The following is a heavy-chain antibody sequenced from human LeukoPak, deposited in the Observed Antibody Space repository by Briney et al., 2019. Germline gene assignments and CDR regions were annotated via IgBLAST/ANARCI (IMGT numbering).Heavy chain of an antibody. D-gene: IGHD3-10*01. CDR3: ARRGKGPRFGELSGMGAFDI. V-gene: IGHV4-38-2*01. CDR2: IYHSGST. Sequence: KPSETLSLTCAVYGGSFSGYYWGWIRQPPGKGLEWIGSIYHSGSTYYNPSLKSRVTISVDTSKNQFSLKLSSVTAADTAVYYCARRGKGPRFGELSGMGAFDIWGQGTMVTVSS. CDR1: GGSFSGYY. J-gene: IGHJ3*02.